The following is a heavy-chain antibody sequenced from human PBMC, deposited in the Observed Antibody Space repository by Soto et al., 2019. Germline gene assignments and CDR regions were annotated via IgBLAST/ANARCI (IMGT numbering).Heavy chain of an antibody. V-gene: IGHV3-30*03. D-gene: IGHD6-19*01. Sequence: QVQLVESGGGVVQPGRSLRLSCAASGFTFSSYGMHWVRQAPGKGLEWVAVISYDGSNKYYADSVKGRFTISRDNSKNPLYRQMNSLRAEDTAVYYCAIYSSGWYPLDYWGQGTLVTVSS. CDR3: AIYSSGWYPLDY. J-gene: IGHJ4*02. CDR1: GFTFSSYG. CDR2: ISYDGSNK.